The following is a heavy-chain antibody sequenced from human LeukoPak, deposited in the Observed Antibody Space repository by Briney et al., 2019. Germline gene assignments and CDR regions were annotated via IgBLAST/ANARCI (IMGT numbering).Heavy chain of an antibody. Sequence: LSGGSLRLSCAASGFTFSNAWMSWVRQAPGKGLEWVSAISGSGGSTYYADSVKGRFTISRDNSKNTLYLQMNSLRAEDTAVYYCAKGDSYDILTGYYTCYFDYWGQGTLVTVSS. V-gene: IGHV3-23*01. J-gene: IGHJ4*02. CDR1: GFTFSNAW. CDR2: ISGSGGST. D-gene: IGHD3-9*01. CDR3: AKGDSYDILTGYYTCYFDY.